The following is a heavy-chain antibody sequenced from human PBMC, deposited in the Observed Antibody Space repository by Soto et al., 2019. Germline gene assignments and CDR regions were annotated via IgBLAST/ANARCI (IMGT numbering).Heavy chain of an antibody. CDR2: ISTYSGIT. V-gene: IGHV1-18*01. Sequence: ASVKVSCKASGYTFTSYGISWVRQASGQGLEWMGWISTYSGITNYEHKLQGRVTMTTDTSTRTAYMELRSLRSDDTAVYYCARDGCNTASCHPDAFDVWGQGTMVTVS. CDR1: GYTFTSYG. J-gene: IGHJ3*01. CDR3: ARDGCNTASCHPDAFDV. D-gene: IGHD2-2*01.